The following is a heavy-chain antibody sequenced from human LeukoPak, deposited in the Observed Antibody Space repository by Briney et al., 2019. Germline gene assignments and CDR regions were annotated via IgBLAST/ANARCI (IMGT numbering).Heavy chain of an antibody. CDR3: ARLELDASDI. CDR2: IKHDGSEK. J-gene: IGHJ3*02. D-gene: IGHD1-26*01. V-gene: IGHV3-7*01. Sequence: GGSLRLSCAASGFIFTNYFMSWVRQAPGKGLEWVASIKHDGSEKYYVDSVKGRFTISRDNAKNSLYLQMNSLRAEDTAVYYCARLELDASDIWGQGTMVTVSS. CDR1: GFIFTNYF.